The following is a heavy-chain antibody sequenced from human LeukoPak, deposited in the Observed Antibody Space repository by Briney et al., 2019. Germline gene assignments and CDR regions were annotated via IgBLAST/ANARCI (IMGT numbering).Heavy chain of an antibody. CDR2: IYYSGST. J-gene: IGHJ3*02. CDR3: AREIRCLRCHDAFDI. V-gene: IGHV4-59*01. Sequence: SETLSLTCTVSGGSISSYYWSWIRQPPGKGLEWIGYIYYSGSTNYNPSLKSRVTISVDTSKNQFSLKLSSVTAADTAVYYCAREIRCLRCHDAFDIWGQGTMVTVSS. D-gene: IGHD5/OR15-5a*01. CDR1: GGSISSYY.